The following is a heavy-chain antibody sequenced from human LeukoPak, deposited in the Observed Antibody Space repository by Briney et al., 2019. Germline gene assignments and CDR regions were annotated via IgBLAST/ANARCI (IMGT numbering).Heavy chain of an antibody. V-gene: IGHV1-46*01. CDR2: INPSGGST. J-gene: IGHJ4*02. Sequence: ASVKVSCKASGYTFVSYGISWVRQAPGQGLEWMGIINPSGGSTSYAQKFQGRVTMTKDTSTSTVYMELSSLRSEDTAVYYCAREWGNKAFDYWGQGTLVTVSS. D-gene: IGHD7-27*01. CDR3: AREWGNKAFDY. CDR1: GYTFVSYG.